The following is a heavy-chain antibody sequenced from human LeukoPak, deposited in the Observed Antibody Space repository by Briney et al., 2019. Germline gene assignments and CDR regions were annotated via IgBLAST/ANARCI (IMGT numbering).Heavy chain of an antibody. D-gene: IGHD3-10*01. Sequence: ASVKVSCKASGYTFTSYDTNWVRQATGQGLEWMGWMNPNSGNTGYAQKFQGRVTMTRNTSISTAYMELSSLRSEDTAVSYCARGWYYYGSGSYYRVEYYYGMDVWGQGTTVTVSS. CDR2: MNPNSGNT. J-gene: IGHJ6*02. CDR3: ARGWYYYGSGSYYRVEYYYGMDV. CDR1: GYTFTSYD. V-gene: IGHV1-8*01.